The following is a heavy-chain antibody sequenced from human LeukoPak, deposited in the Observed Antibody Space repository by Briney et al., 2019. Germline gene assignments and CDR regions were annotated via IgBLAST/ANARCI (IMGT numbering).Heavy chain of an antibody. CDR1: GFTFSSYA. V-gene: IGHV3-23*01. D-gene: IGHD3-22*01. CDR3: AQEHFDTSGYYSRFDN. Sequence: GGSLRLSCAASGFTFSSYAMSWVRQAPGKGLEWVSAISGSGGSTHYADSVKGRFTISRDNSQNTVYLHMNSLRADDTAVYYCAQEHFDTSGYYSRFDNWGQGILVTVSS. CDR2: ISGSGGST. J-gene: IGHJ4*02.